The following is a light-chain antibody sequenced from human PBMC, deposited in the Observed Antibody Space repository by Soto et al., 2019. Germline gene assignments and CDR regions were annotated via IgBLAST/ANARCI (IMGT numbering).Light chain of an antibody. V-gene: IGKV1-5*01. CDR2: DGS. CDR3: QRYSASPYT. Sequence: DIPMTQFPSTLSSSVGDRATLTCRASQSVSSWLAWYQQKPGNAPKLLIYDGSSLQRGVPSGFSGGGSGTQFTLTISSLQPDDFATYYCQRYSASPYTFGQGTKVE. J-gene: IGKJ2*01. CDR1: QSVSSW.